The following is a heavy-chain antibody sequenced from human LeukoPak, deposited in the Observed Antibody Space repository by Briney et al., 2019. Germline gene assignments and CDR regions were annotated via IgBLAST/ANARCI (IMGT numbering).Heavy chain of an antibody. CDR1: GGSFSGYS. V-gene: IGHV4-34*01. Sequence: SETLSLTCAVYGGSFSGYSWNWLRQPPGKGLEWIGEINHSGRTKYNPALKSRVTMSVDTSKNQFSLNLNSMSAADTAVYYCARGQFQRGYWGQGTLVTVSS. CDR3: ARGQFQRGY. J-gene: IGHJ4*02. CDR2: INHSGRT. D-gene: IGHD3-10*01.